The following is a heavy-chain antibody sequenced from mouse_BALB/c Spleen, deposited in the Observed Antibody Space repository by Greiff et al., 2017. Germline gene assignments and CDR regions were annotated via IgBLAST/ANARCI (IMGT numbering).Heavy chain of an antibody. J-gene: IGHJ2*01. CDR3: ARSEGTGYLDY. CDR2: ISSGSSTI. Sequence: EVQLVESGGGLVQPGGSRKLSCAASGFTFSSFGMHWVRQAPEKGLEWVAYISSGSSTIYYADTVKGRFTISRDNPKNTLFLQMTSLRSEDTAMYYCARSEGTGYLDYWGQGTTLTVSS. CDR1: GFTFSSFG. V-gene: IGHV5-17*02. D-gene: IGHD3-3*01.